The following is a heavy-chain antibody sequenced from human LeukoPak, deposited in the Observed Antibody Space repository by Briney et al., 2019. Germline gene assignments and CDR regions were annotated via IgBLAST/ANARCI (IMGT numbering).Heavy chain of an antibody. Sequence: GGSLRLSCAASGFTFSSYWMSWVRQAPGKGLEWVANIKQDGSDKYYVDSVKGRFTVSRDNAKNSLYLQMNSLRVEDTAMYYCAKVAASGISPTDYWGQGTLVTVSS. J-gene: IGHJ4*02. V-gene: IGHV3-7*01. CDR3: AKVAASGISPTDY. D-gene: IGHD6-13*01. CDR2: IKQDGSDK. CDR1: GFTFSSYW.